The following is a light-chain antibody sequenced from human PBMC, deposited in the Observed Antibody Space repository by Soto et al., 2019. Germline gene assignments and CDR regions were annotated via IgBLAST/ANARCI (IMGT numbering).Light chain of an antibody. CDR3: QQYGTSPWT. Sequence: EIVLTQSPGTLSLSPGERATLSCRASQSVSSNYLGWYQQKLGQAPRLLIYGASSRATSIPDRFSGSGSGTVFTLIISRLEPEDFAVYFCQQYGTSPWTFGQGTKVET. CDR2: GAS. J-gene: IGKJ1*01. V-gene: IGKV3-20*01. CDR1: QSVSSNY.